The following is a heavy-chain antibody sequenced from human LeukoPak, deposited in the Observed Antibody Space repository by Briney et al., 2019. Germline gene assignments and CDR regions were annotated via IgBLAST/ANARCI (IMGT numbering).Heavy chain of an antibody. V-gene: IGHV4-59*08. CDR2: VYNSGDT. D-gene: IGHD3-16*01. CDR1: GGSISSYY. Sequence: SETLSLTCTVSGGSISSYYWSWIRQSPGKGLEWVGYVYNSGDTGKDPSLKSRVTILLDTSKNQCSLKLTSVSAADTAVYYCARLKLGAYFDLWGRGTLVTVSS. CDR3: ARLKLGAYFDL. J-gene: IGHJ2*01.